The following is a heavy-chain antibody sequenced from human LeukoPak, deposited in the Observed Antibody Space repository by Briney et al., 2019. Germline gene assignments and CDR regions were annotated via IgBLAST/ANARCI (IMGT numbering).Heavy chain of an antibody. CDR1: GFTFSSYA. J-gene: IGHJ5*01. CDR3: TRGEYETYYDSWSGYSIGWFDS. CDR2: ITSSGDYL. Sequence: PGGSLRLSCVVSGFTFSSYAMNWVRQAPGKGLEWVSSITSSGDYLYYADSVKGRFTISRDNAKNSLYLQMNSLRAEDTALYYCTRGEYETYYDSWSGYSIGWFDSWGQGVLVTVSS. D-gene: IGHD3-3*01. V-gene: IGHV3-21*01.